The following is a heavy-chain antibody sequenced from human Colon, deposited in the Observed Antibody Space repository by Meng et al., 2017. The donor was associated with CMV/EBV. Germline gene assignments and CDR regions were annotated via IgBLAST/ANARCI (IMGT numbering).Heavy chain of an antibody. D-gene: IGHD2-15*01. V-gene: IGHV3-11*04. CDR3: ARLVVGDNDYFDY. CDR2: ISSSGSTI. Sequence: RGSLRLSCAASGFTFSDYYMSWIRQAPGKGLEWVSYISSSGSTIYYADSVKGRFTISRDNAKNSLYLQMNSLRAEDTAVYYCARLVVGDNDYFDYWGQGTLVTVSS. J-gene: IGHJ4*02. CDR1: GFTFSDYY.